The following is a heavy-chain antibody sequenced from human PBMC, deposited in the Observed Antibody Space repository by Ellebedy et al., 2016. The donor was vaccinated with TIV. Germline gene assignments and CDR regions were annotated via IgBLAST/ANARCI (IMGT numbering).Heavy chain of an antibody. Sequence: MPSETLSLTCTVSGGSISSDYWSWIRQPPGKGLEWIGYIHYTGSTNYNPSLKSRVTISVDTSKNQFSLKLSSVTAADTAVYYCARAVIITDDYFDYWGQGTLVTVSS. CDR3: ARAVIITDDYFDY. V-gene: IGHV4-59*01. D-gene: IGHD3-10*01. J-gene: IGHJ4*02. CDR1: GGSISSDY. CDR2: IHYTGST.